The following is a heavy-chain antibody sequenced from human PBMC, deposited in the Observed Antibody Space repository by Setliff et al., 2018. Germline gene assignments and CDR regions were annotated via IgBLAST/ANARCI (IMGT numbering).Heavy chain of an antibody. CDR1: GYSITSGHY. Sequence: ETLSLTCDVSGYSITSGHYWGWIRQPPGKGLEWIGSMYPGRSTYYNPSLKSRVTMSVDTSKKQFSLKLSSVTAADTAVYYCARDKGDGYGVDAYAGGGFDIWGQGTMVTVSS. V-gene: IGHV4-38-2*02. CDR3: ARDKGDGYGVDAYAGGGFDI. J-gene: IGHJ3*02. D-gene: IGHD4-17*01. CDR2: MYPGRST.